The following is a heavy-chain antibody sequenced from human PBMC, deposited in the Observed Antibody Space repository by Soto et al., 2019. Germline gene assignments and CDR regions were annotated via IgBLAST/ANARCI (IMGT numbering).Heavy chain of an antibody. J-gene: IGHJ3*02. Sequence: ASVKVSCKASGYTFTGYYIHWVRQAPGQGLEWMGWINPNSGGTNYAQKFQGWVTMTRDTSISTAYMELSRLRSDDTAVYYCARDPGYDFWSGYYINAFDIWGQGTMVTVSS. CDR2: INPNSGGT. V-gene: IGHV1-2*04. CDR3: ARDPGYDFWSGYYINAFDI. CDR1: GYTFTGYY. D-gene: IGHD3-3*01.